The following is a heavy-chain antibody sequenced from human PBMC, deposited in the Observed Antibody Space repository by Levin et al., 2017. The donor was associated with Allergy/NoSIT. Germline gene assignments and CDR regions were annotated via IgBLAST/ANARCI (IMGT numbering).Heavy chain of an antibody. J-gene: IGHJ3*02. CDR2: IHGNGNT. CDR1: GGSINNHY. D-gene: IGHD3-22*01. CDR3: ARGRGYYDSSGYYPSLDVFDI. Sequence: NPSETLSLTCTVSGGSINNHYWVWFRQPPGQGLEWIAYIHGNGNTNYNPSLKSRVTISLDTSKNHFSLNLISVTTTDTAVYYCARGRGYYDSSGYYPSLDVFDIWGQGTMVTVSS. V-gene: IGHV4-59*11.